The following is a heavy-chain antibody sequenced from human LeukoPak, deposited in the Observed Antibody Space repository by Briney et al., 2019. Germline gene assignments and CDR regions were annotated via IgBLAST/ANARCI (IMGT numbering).Heavy chain of an antibody. Sequence: SVKVSCKASGGTFSSYAISWVRQAPGQGLEWMGRIIPILGIANYAQKFQGRVTITADKSTSTAYMELSSLRSEDTAVYYCASGADIVVVPAAGGWSDPWGQGTLVTVSS. CDR3: ASGADIVVVPAAGGWSDP. J-gene: IGHJ5*02. CDR1: GGTFSSYA. CDR2: IIPILGIA. V-gene: IGHV1-69*04. D-gene: IGHD2-2*01.